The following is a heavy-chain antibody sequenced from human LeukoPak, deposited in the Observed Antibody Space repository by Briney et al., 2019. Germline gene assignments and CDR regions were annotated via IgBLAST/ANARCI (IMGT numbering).Heavy chain of an antibody. D-gene: IGHD3-22*01. CDR3: AKGPFFYYDASGYNYFES. J-gene: IGHJ4*02. CDR2: MSGSGGMT. CDR1: GFTFSSYW. Sequence: TGGSLRLSCAASGFTFSSYWMSWVRQAPGEGLEWVSAMSGSGGMTYSADSVKGRFTISRDNSKDTLYLQMNSLRAEDTAIYYCAKGPFFYYDASGYNYFESWGQGTLVTVSS. V-gene: IGHV3-23*01.